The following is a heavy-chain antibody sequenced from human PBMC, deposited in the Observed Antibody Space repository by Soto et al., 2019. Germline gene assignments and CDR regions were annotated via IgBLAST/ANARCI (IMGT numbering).Heavy chain of an antibody. CDR2: TRFSGGII. Sequence: EAQLVESGGGLVQPGGSLRLSCAASGFTFSTSSMSWVRQAPGKGLEWVSYTRFSGGIIYYADSVRGRFAISRDNAKNSLYLEMNSLRAEDTAVYYCVRESIMATTGPYWGQGTLFTVSS. J-gene: IGHJ4*02. CDR3: VRESIMATTGPY. CDR1: GFTFSTSS. V-gene: IGHV3-48*01. D-gene: IGHD1-1*01.